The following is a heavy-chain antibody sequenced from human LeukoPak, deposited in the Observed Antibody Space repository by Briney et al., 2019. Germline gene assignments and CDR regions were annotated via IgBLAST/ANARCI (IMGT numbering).Heavy chain of an antibody. Sequence: GASVKVSCKASGYTFTGYYMHWVRQAPGQGLEWMGWINPNSGGSNYAQKFQGRVTMTRDTSISTAYMELRSLRSDDTAVYYCARVRVHPNYDAFDIWGQGTMVTVSS. D-gene: IGHD1-7*01. CDR1: GYTFTGYY. CDR2: INPNSGGS. V-gene: IGHV1-2*02. J-gene: IGHJ3*02. CDR3: ARVRVHPNYDAFDI.